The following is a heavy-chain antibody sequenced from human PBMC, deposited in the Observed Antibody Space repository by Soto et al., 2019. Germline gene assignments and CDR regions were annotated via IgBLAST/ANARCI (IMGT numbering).Heavy chain of an antibody. J-gene: IGHJ4*02. CDR2: IGTAGDT. Sequence: GGSLRLSCAASGFTFSSYDMHWVRQATGKGLEWVSAIGTAGDTYYPGSVKGRFTISRENVKNSLYLQMNSLRAGDTAVYYCARAHSSRYPYYFDYWGQGTLVTVSS. CDR3: ARAHSSRYPYYFDY. CDR1: GFTFSSYD. V-gene: IGHV3-13*01. D-gene: IGHD5-12*01.